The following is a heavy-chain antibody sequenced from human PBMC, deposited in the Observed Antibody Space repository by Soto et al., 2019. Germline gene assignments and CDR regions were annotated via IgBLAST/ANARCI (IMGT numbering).Heavy chain of an antibody. J-gene: IGHJ6*02. V-gene: IGHV3-33*01. Sequence: SRRLSFAASGFTFSSYGMHWVRQAPGKGLEWVAVIWYDGSNKYYADSVKGRFTISRDNSKNTLYLQMNSLRAEDTAVYYCARDKGTTVYYYYGMDVWGQGTTVTVSS. CDR1: GFTFSSYG. CDR3: ARDKGTTVYYYYGMDV. D-gene: IGHD4-17*01. CDR2: IWYDGSNK.